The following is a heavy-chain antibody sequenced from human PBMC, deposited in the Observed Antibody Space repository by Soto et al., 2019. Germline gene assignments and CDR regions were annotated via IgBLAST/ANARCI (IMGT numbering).Heavy chain of an antibody. Sequence: KASETLSLTCTVSGASISNYYWSWIRQPPGMALEWIGEINHLGSINYNPSLKSRVTISVDTSKNQFSLKLSSVTAADTAVYYCAGHPASGSYPSVTNWGQGTLVTVSS. CDR3: AGHPASGSYPSVTN. V-gene: IGHV4-34*01. J-gene: IGHJ4*02. CDR2: INHLGSI. CDR1: GASISNYY. D-gene: IGHD3-10*01.